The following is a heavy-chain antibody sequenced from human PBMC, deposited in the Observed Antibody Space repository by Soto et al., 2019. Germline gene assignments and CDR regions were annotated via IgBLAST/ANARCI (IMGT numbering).Heavy chain of an antibody. CDR3: ARDRSSHSGYRYAFDI. CDR1: GGTFSSYA. Sequence: QVQLVQSGAEVKKPGASVKVSCKASGGTFSSYAISWVRQAPGQGLEWMGGIIPIFGTANYAQKVQGRVTITADESTSTAYMELSSLRSEDTAVYYCARDRSSHSGYRYAFDIWGHGTMVTVSS. V-gene: IGHV1-69*12. D-gene: IGHD5-12*01. J-gene: IGHJ3*02. CDR2: IIPIFGTA.